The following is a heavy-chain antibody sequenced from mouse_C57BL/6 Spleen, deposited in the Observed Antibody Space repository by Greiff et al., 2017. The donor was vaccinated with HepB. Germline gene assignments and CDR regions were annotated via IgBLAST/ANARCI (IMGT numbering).Heavy chain of an antibody. V-gene: IGHV1-72*01. J-gene: IGHJ1*03. CDR2: IDPNSGGT. CDR1: GYTFTSYW. D-gene: IGHD3-2*02. Sequence: QVQLKQPGAELVKPGASVKLSCKASGYTFTSYWMHWVKQRPGRGLEWIGRIDPNSGGTKYNEKFKSKATLTVDKTSSTAYMQLSSLTSEDSAVYYCAVTAQERYFDVWGTGTTVTVSS. CDR3: AVTAQERYFDV.